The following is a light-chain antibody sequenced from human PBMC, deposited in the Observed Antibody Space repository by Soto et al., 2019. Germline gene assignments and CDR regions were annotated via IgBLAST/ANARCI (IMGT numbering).Light chain of an antibody. CDR1: SSDVGGYDY. J-gene: IGLJ1*01. V-gene: IGLV2-14*01. Sequence: QSVLTQPASVSGSPGQSITISCTGTSSDVGGYDYVSWYQQHPGKAPKLMIYDVINRPSGVSNRFSGSKSGNTASLTISGLQAEDEADYYCSSYTITSTYVFGTGTKVTVL. CDR2: DVI. CDR3: SSYTITSTYV.